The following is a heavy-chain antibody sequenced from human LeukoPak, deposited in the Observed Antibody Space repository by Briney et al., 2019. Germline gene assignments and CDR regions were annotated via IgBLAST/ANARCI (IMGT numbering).Heavy chain of an antibody. CDR3: ARVRFDSGSYYFDY. CDR1: GGSFSGYY. Sequence: PSETLSLSCDVYGGSFSGYYWSWIRQPPGKGPEWIGEINHSGSTNYNPSLKSRVTISEDKSRNQFSLRLSSVPAADTAVYYCARVRFDSGSYYFDYWGQGTLVTVSS. D-gene: IGHD1-26*01. V-gene: IGHV4-34*01. J-gene: IGHJ4*02. CDR2: INHSGST.